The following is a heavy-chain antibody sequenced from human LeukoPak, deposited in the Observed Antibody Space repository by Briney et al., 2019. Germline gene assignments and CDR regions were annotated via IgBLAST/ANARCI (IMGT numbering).Heavy chain of an antibody. CDR1: GGSFSGYY. Sequence: PSETLSLTCAVYGGSFSGYYWSWIRQPPGKGLEWIGEINHSGSTNYNPSLKSRVTISVDTSKNQFSLKLSSVTAADTAVYYCARGARYGYWVYYFDYWGQGTLVTVSS. CDR2: INHSGST. D-gene: IGHD5-18*01. J-gene: IGHJ4*02. V-gene: IGHV4-34*01. CDR3: ARGARYGYWVYYFDY.